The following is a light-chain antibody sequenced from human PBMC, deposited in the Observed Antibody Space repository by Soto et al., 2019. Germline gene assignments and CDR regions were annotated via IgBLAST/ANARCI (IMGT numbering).Light chain of an antibody. Sequence: AIRMTQSPSSFSPSTGDRVTITCRASQGISSYLAWYQQKPGKAPKLLIYAASTLQSGVPSRFSGSGSGTDFTLTISCLQSEDFATYYCQQYYSYLFTFGPGTKVDIK. CDR3: QQYYSYLFT. CDR1: QGISSY. V-gene: IGKV1-8*01. CDR2: AAS. J-gene: IGKJ3*01.